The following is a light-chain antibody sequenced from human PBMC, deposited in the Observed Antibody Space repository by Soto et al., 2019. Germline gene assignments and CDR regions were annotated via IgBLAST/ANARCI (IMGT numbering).Light chain of an antibody. CDR2: AAS. CDR3: QQNYSPPPIT. V-gene: IGKV1-39*01. Sequence: DIQMTQSPSTLSGSVGDRVTITCRASQSIANYLNWYQQKPAKATKLLIYAASTLQSGVPSKFSGSGFGTDFTLTISSLQTEDFANYYCQQNYSPPPITFGQGTRLEIK. CDR1: QSIANY. J-gene: IGKJ5*01.